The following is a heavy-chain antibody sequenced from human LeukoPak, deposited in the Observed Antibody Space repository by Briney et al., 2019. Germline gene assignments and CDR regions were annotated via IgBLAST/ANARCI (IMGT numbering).Heavy chain of an antibody. D-gene: IGHD4-17*01. CDR1: GGSISTYY. J-gene: IGHJ2*01. CDR3: ARDQTTVTTAAWYFDL. Sequence: SETLSLTCTVSGGSISTYYWSWVRQPPGKGLEWVGSIHYSGRSNSNPSLTGRLTISVDTSKNQFSLKLSSVTASDTAVYYCARDQTTVTTAAWYFDLWGRGTLVTVSS. V-gene: IGHV4-59*01. CDR2: IHYSGRS.